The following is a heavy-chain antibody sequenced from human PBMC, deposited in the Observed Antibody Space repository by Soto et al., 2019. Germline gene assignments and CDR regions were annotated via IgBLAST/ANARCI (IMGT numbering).Heavy chain of an antibody. V-gene: IGHV4-30-4*01. J-gene: IGHJ6*01. CDR2: IYYSGST. Sequence: TVSCGTSVGLGGCWSWKKKPPGKGLEWIGSIYYSGSTYYNPSLKSRVTISVDTSKNQFSLKLNSVTAADSFVYYRGSRHNRSCFGYRGQGILGSGPYG. CDR3: GSRHNRSCFGYRGQGILGSGPYG. D-gene: IGHD6-25*01. CDR1: CGTSVGLGGC.